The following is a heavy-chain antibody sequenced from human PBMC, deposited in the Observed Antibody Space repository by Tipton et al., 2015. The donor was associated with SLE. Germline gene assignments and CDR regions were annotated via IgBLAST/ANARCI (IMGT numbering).Heavy chain of an antibody. J-gene: IGHJ4*02. CDR1: GGSIGSFY. V-gene: IGHV4-59*12. CDR2: VHYSGST. D-gene: IGHD1-26*01. Sequence: TLSLTCTVSGGSIGSFYWTWIRQSPEKGLEWIAYVHYSGSTYYNPSLKSRVTISVDTSKNQFSLKLSSVTAADTAVYYCAGMSYPREGYFDYWGQGTLVTVSS. CDR3: AGMSYPREGYFDY.